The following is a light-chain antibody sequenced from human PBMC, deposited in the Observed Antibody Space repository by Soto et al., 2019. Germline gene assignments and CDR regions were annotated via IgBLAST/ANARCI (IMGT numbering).Light chain of an antibody. J-gene: IGLJ2*01. CDR3: SSYTSSSTVV. V-gene: IGLV2-14*01. CDR2: DVS. Sequence: QSALTQPASVSGSPGQSISISCTGSSSDFGGYNYVCWYQQHPGKAPKLMIYDVSNRPSGVSNRFSGSKSGNTASLTISGLQAEDEADYYCSSYTSSSTVVFGGGTKLTVL. CDR1: SSDFGGYNY.